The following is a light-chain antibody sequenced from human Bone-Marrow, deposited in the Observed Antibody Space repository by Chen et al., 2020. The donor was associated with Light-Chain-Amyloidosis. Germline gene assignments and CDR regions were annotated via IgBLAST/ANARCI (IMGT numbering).Light chain of an antibody. CDR2: WAS. CDR1: QSVLTSSKNKNY. CDR3: QQYYSIPVT. V-gene: IGKV4-1*01. J-gene: IGKJ3*01. Sequence: DIQMTHSPDSLAVSLGERATINCKSSQSVLTSSKNKNYLAWYQQKPGQPPKLLIYWASTRESGVPDRFSGSGSGTDFTLTISSLQAEDVAVYYCQQYYSIPVTFGPGTKVD.